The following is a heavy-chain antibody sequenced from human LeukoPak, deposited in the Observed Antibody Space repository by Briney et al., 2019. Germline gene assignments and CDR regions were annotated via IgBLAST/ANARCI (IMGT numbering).Heavy chain of an antibody. CDR2: IYYSGST. CDR3: ARRIAAAVDY. V-gene: IGHV4-39*01. Sequence: AGGSLRLSCAASGFTFSDYYMSWIRQPPGKGLEWIGSIYYSGSTYYNPSLKSRVTISVDTSKNQFSLKLSSVTAADTAVYYCARRIAAAVDYWGQGTLVTVSS. J-gene: IGHJ4*02. D-gene: IGHD6-13*01. CDR1: GFTFSDYY.